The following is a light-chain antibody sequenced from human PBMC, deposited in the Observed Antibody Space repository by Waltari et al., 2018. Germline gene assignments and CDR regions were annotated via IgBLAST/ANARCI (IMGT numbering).Light chain of an antibody. V-gene: IGLV3-25*03. CDR3: QSADDSGNNVL. J-gene: IGLJ2*01. CDR1: ELTAKY. Sequence: SPGLTQPPSVSVSPGQTAIITCSGSELTAKYIYWFQQKSGQAPVVVIRRNTGRPSGIPERFSAADSGTTGTLVISGVEAEDEADYYCQSADDSGNNVLFGGGTKLTVL. CDR2: RNT.